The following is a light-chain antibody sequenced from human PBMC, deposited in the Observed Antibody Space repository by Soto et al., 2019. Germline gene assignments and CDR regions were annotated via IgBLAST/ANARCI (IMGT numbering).Light chain of an antibody. V-gene: IGLV1-40*01. J-gene: IGLJ3*02. CDR3: QSYDSSLSSWV. CDR2: DNN. CDR1: SSNIGAGYD. Sequence: QSVLTQPPSVSGAPGQRVTISCTGSSSNIGAGYDVHWYQQLPGTAPKLLIYDNNNRPSGVPDRFSGSKSGTSASLAITGLQAEDEADYYCQSYDSSLSSWVFGGGTQLTV.